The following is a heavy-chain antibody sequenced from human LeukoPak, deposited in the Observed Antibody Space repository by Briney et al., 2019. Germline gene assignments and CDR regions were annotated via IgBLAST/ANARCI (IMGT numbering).Heavy chain of an antibody. D-gene: IGHD3-10*01. V-gene: IGHV4-39*01. CDR2: IYSSGST. CDR3: ARLLLLWFGEPDY. Sequence: SETLSLTCTVSGASVSGSPYYWGWIRQPPGNGLEWIGSIYSSGSTYYNTSLQSRVTISGDTSKNQFSLKLSSVTAADTAVYYCARLLLLWFGEPDYWGQGTVVTVSS. CDR1: GASVSGSPYY. J-gene: IGHJ4*02.